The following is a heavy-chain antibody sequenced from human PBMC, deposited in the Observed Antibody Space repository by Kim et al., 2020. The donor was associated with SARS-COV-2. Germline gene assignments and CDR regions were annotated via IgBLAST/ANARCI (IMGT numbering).Heavy chain of an antibody. CDR1: GFTFGDYA. J-gene: IGHJ6*02. CDR3: TRGNYYDYVWGSYRPPRYYGMDV. Sequence: GGSLRLSCTASGFTFGDYAMSWFRQAPGKGLEWVGFIRSKAYGGTTEYAASVKGRFTISRDDSKSIAYLQMNSLKTEDTAVYYCTRGNYYDYVWGSYRPPRYYGMDVWGQGTTVTVSS. CDR2: IRSKAYGGTT. V-gene: IGHV3-49*03. D-gene: IGHD3-16*02.